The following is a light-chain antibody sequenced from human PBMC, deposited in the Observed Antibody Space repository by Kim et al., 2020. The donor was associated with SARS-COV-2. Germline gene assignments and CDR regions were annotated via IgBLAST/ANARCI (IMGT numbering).Light chain of an antibody. Sequence: SITISCSGSSSYIGGYNYVSWYQQHPGEAPKLLIYDVTTRPSGVSDRFSGSKSANMASLTIFGLQAEDEADYYCSSYSTTSAVVFGGGTQLTVL. J-gene: IGLJ3*02. V-gene: IGLV2-14*03. CDR3: SSYSTTSAVV. CDR2: DVT. CDR1: SSYIGGYNY.